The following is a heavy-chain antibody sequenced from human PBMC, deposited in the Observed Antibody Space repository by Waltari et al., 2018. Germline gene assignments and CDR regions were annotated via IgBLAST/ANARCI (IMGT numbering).Heavy chain of an antibody. CDR2: IYYSGST. V-gene: IGHV4-39*01. Sequence: QLQLQESGPGLVKPSETLSLTCTVSGGSISSSSYYWGWIRPPPGKGLEWIGSIYYSGSTYYNPSLKSRVTISVDTSKNQFSLKLSSVTAADTAVYYCARHPDRSGSYSSGPHFDYWGQGTLVTVSS. D-gene: IGHD6-19*01. J-gene: IGHJ4*02. CDR3: ARHPDRSGSYSSGPHFDY. CDR1: GGSISSSSYY.